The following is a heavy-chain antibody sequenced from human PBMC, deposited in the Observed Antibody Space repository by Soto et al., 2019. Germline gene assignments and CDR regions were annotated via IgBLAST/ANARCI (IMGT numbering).Heavy chain of an antibody. J-gene: IGHJ4*02. CDR1: GFTFSSYA. D-gene: IGHD3-10*01. V-gene: IGHV3-23*01. Sequence: PGGSLRLSCAASGFTFSSYAMSWVRQAPGKGLEWVSAISGSGGSTYYADSVKGRFTISRDNSKNTLYLQMNSLRAEDTAVYYCARAQGMVRGVILPTDYWGQGTLGTVS. CDR2: ISGSGGST. CDR3: ARAQGMVRGVILPTDY.